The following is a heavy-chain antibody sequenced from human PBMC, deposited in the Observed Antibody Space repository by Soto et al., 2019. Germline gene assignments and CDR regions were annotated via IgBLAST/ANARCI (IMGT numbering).Heavy chain of an antibody. V-gene: IGHV1-18*01. CDR1: GYTFITYG. CDR2: ISTYNGNT. J-gene: IGHJ4*02. Sequence: QVQLVQSGAEVKKPGASVKVSCKASGYTFITYGVSWVRQAPGQGLDWLGWISTYNGNTRYAERLQGRVTMTTDTTTNTAYMELRYLRSDDTAMYYCARGPTDYYDNSANYFLDYWGQGTLVTVSS. D-gene: IGHD3-22*01. CDR3: ARGPTDYYDNSANYFLDY.